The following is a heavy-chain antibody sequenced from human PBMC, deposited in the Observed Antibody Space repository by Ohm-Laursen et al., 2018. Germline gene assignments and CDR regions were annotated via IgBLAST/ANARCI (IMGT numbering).Heavy chain of an antibody. CDR1: GFTFSTYW. V-gene: IGHV3-7*01. D-gene: IGHD2-15*01. J-gene: IGHJ4*02. CDR2: INQDGSEK. CDR3: TRGPPYYCSGGSCYTHYLDY. Sequence: SLRLSCAASGFTFSTYWMNWFRQAPGKGLESVASINQDGSEKYFVDSVRGRFTISRDNAKNSLYLQMNSLRAEDTAVFYCTRGPPYYCSGGSCYTHYLDYWGQGALVTVSS.